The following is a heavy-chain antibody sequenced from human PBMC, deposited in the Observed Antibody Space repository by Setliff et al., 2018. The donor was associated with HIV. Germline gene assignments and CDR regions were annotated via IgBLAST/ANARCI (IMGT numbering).Heavy chain of an antibody. CDR2: VSSRGDT. Sequence: SETLSLTCTVSDSGTYYWSWIRQPAGKGLEWIGRVSSRGDTNYNPSLKSRVTMSVDTSMNQFSLKLSSVTAADTAVYYCAREDYYYYGMDVWGQGTTVTVSS. CDR3: AREDYYYYGMDV. J-gene: IGHJ6*02. V-gene: IGHV4-4*07. CDR1: DSGTYY.